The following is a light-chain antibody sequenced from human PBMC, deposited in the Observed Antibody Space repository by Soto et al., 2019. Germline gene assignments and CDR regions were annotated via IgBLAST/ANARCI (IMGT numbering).Light chain of an antibody. CDR2: AAS. Sequence: IQMTQSPSSLSASVGDRVTITCRASQGISSYLAWYQQKPGKAPKLLIYAASTLQSGVPSRFSGSGSGTDFTLTIRCLQSEDFATYYCQQYYSYPWTFGQGTKVDIK. CDR1: QGISSY. J-gene: IGKJ1*01. CDR3: QQYYSYPWT. V-gene: IGKV1-8*01.